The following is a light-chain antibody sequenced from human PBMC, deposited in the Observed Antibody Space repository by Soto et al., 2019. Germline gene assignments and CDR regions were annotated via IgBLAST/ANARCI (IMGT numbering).Light chain of an antibody. CDR1: ALPKQY. Sequence: SYELTQPPSVSVSPGQTARITCSGDALPKQYAYWYQQKPGQAPVLVIYKDSERPSGIPERFSGSSSGTTVTLTISGVQPEDEADYYCQSADSSGTYAVFGGGTQLTVL. CDR3: QSADSSGTYAV. J-gene: IGLJ7*01. CDR2: KDS. V-gene: IGLV3-25*03.